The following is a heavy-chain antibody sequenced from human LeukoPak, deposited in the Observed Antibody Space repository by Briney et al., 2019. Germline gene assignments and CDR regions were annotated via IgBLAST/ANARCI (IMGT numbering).Heavy chain of an antibody. D-gene: IGHD2-15*01. CDR3: AXAPXXXCSGGXCYSDAXXX. V-gene: IGHV3-23*01. Sequence: GGSLRLSCAASGFTFSSYAMSWVRQAPGKGLEWVSAISGSGGSTYYADSVKGRFTISRDNSKNTLYLQMNSLRDEDTGGYYCAXAPXXXCSGGXCYSDAXXXWGQXXXXTVX. J-gene: IGHJ3*01. CDR2: ISGSGGST. CDR1: GFTFSSYA.